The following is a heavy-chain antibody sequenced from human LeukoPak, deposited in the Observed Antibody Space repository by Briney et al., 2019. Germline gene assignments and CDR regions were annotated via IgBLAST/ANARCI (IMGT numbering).Heavy chain of an antibody. V-gene: IGHV1-8*02. Sequence: ASVKVSCKASGYTFTSYGISWVRQATGQGLEWMGWMNPNNGNTGYAQKFQGRVTMTRNTSISTAYMELSSLRSDDTTVYYCARALSGCVLCFDYWGQGTLVTVSS. CDR2: MNPNNGNT. J-gene: IGHJ4*02. CDR1: GYTFTSYG. CDR3: ARALSGCVLCFDY. D-gene: IGHD6-19*01.